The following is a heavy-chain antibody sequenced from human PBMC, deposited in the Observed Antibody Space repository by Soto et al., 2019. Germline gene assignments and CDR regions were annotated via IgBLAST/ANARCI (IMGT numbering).Heavy chain of an antibody. CDR2: TYYRSKWYN. CDR3: AGSSWRNWFDP. CDR1: GDSVSSNSAA. V-gene: IGHV6-1*01. Sequence: SQTLSLTCAISGDSVSSNSAAGNLIRQSPSRGLEWLGRTYYRSKWYNDYAVSVKSRITINPDTSKNQFSLQLNSVTPEDTAVYYCAGSSWRNWFDPWGQGTLVTVSS. D-gene: IGHD6-13*01. J-gene: IGHJ5*02.